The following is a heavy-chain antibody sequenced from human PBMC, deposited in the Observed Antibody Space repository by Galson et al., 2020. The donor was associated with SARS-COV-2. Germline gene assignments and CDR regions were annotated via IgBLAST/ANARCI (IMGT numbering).Heavy chain of an antibody. Sequence: ESGPPLAQPTQPLTLPYTFSGFSLTTSGMCVNWIRQPPGKALEWLARLDWDGDKYYSTSLKTRLTISKDTSKNQVVLTMTDMDPVDTATYYCARSDSSGVRGNYWGQGAPFVVSS. J-gene: IGHJ4*02. CDR2: LDWDGDK. V-gene: IGHV2-70*11. D-gene: IGHD6-19*01. CDR3: ARSDSSGVRGNY. CDR1: GFSLTTSGMC.